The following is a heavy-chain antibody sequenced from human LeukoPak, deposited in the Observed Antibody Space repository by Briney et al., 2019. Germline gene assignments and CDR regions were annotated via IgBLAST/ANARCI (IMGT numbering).Heavy chain of an antibody. CDR3: ARAAGYYDSSGPHSFDY. J-gene: IGHJ4*02. D-gene: IGHD3-22*01. V-gene: IGHV3-48*04. CDR1: GFTFSSYS. Sequence: GGSLRLSCAASGFTFSSYSMNWVRQAPGKGLEWVSYISSSGSTIYYADSVKGRFTISRDNAKNSLYLQMNSLRAEDTAVYYCARAAGYYDSSGPHSFDYWGQGTLVTASS. CDR2: ISSSGSTI.